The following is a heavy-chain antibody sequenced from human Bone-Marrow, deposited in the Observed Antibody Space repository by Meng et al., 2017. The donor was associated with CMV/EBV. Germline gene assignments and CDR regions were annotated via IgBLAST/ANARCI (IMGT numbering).Heavy chain of an antibody. D-gene: IGHD6-19*01. Sequence: QVQLRQWGAGLLKPSEALSRTCAVYGGSFRGYYWSWIRQPPGKGLEWIGEINHSGSTNYNPSLKSRVTISVDTSKNQFSLKLSSVTAADTAVYYCAREGHNSSGWSRWGQGTLVTVSS. CDR1: GGSFRGYY. CDR3: AREGHNSSGWSR. CDR2: INHSGST. V-gene: IGHV4-34*01. J-gene: IGHJ4*02.